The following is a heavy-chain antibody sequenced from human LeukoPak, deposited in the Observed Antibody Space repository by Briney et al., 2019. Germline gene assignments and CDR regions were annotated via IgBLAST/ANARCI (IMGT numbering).Heavy chain of an antibody. J-gene: IGHJ4*02. CDR3: ARSRERAAMGHFDY. Sequence: ASVKVSCKASGGTFSSYAISWVRQAPGQGLEWMGGIIPIFGTANYAQKFQGRVTITADESTSTAYMELSSLRSEDTAVYYYARSRERAAMGHFDYWGQGTLVTVSS. CDR2: IIPIFGTA. V-gene: IGHV1-69*13. CDR1: GGTFSSYA. D-gene: IGHD5-18*01.